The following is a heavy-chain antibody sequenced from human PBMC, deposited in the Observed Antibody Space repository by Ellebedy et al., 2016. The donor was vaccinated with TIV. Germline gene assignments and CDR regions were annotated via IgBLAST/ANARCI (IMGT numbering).Heavy chain of an antibody. V-gene: IGHV4-39*01. J-gene: IGHJ4*02. Sequence: MPGGSLRLSCTVSGGSISSSSYYWGWLRQPPGKGLEWIGSIYYSGSNYYNPSLKSRVTISVDTSKNQFSLKLSAVTAADTAVYYCARQGYRGYSYGATYTPFDYWGQGTLVTVSS. CDR3: ARQGYRGYSYGATYTPFDY. CDR1: GGSISSSSYY. D-gene: IGHD5-18*01. CDR2: IYYSGSN.